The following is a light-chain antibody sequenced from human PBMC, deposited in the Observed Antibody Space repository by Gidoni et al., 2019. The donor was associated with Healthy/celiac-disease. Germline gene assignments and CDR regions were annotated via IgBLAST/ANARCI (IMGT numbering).Light chain of an antibody. Sequence: DIQMTQSPSSLSASVGDRVTITCRASQSISSYLNWYQQKPGKAPKLLIYAAPSLQSGVPSRFSGSGSGTDFTLTISSLQPEDFATYYCQQSGFTFGPGTKVDIK. CDR2: AAP. CDR3: QQSGFT. V-gene: IGKV1-39*01. J-gene: IGKJ3*01. CDR1: QSISSY.